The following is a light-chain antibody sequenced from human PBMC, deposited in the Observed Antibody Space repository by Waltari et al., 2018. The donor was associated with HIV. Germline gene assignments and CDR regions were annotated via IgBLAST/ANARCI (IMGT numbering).Light chain of an antibody. J-gene: IGLJ2*01. CDR3: SSYAGTSNFVL. CDR1: TLPKQY. CDR2: KDR. V-gene: IGLV3-25*02. Sequence: SYGLTQPPSVSVSPGQTAPITCSGDTLPKQYGYWYQQKPGHAPVMVIYKDRERPSGVPDRFSGSKSGNTASLTISGLQAEDEADYYCSSYAGTSNFVLFGGGTKLTVL.